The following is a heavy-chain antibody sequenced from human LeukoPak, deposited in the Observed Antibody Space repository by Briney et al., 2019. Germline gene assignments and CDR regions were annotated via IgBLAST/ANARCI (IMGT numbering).Heavy chain of an antibody. CDR3: ARVGGGVQDQGPTRRAYDY. D-gene: IGHD3-16*01. CDR2: ISSSGSTI. CDR1: GFTFSSYE. V-gene: IGHV3-48*03. J-gene: IGHJ4*02. Sequence: QSGGSLRLSCAASGFTFSSYEMNWVRQAPGKGLEWVSYISSSGSTIYYADSVKGRFTISRDNAKNSLYLQMNSLRAEDTAVYYCARVGGGVQDQGPTRRAYDYWGQGTLVTVSS.